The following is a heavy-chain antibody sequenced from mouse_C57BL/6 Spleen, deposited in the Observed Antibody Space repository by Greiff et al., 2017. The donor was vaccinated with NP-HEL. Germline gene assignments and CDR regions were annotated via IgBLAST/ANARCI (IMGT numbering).Heavy chain of an antibody. D-gene: IGHD1-1*01. CDR2: IDPENGDT. V-gene: IGHV14-4*01. CDR3: TTFYGSSGY. Sequence: EVQGVESGAELVRPGASVKLSCTASGFNIKDDYMHWVKQRPEQGLEWIGWIDPENGDTEYASKFQGKATITADTSSNTAYLQLSSLTSEDTAVYYCTTFYGSSGYWGQGTTLTVSS. CDR1: GFNIKDDY. J-gene: IGHJ2*01.